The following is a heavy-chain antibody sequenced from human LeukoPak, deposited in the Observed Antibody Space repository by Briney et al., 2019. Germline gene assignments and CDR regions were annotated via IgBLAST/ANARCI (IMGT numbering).Heavy chain of an antibody. CDR2: ISAYNGNT. D-gene: IGHD3-3*01. CDR1: GLTFTSYG. V-gene: IGHV1-18*01. CDR3: ARDQVGGLLRFLEWPKLVRPLGPTIGWFDP. J-gene: IGHJ5*02. Sequence: GASVKVSCKASGLTFTSYGISWVRQAPGQGLEWMGWISAYNGNTNYAQKLQGRVTMTTDTSTSTAYMELRSLRSDDTAVYYCARDQVGGLLRFLEWPKLVRPLGPTIGWFDPWGQGTLVTVSS.